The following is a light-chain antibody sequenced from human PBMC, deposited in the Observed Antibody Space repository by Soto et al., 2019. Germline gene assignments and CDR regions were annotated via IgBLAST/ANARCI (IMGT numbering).Light chain of an antibody. J-gene: IGKJ1*01. CDR2: QTS. CDR1: QYINTR. V-gene: IGKV3-11*01. CDR3: HQRQSWPRT. Sequence: EIVLTQPPATLSSFPGDRVTLSCRASQYINTRLAWYQHRPGQAPRLLIYQTSIRAAGIPARFSASGSGTDFTLTISEVQPEDFALYYSHQRQSWPRTFGQGTKLDIK.